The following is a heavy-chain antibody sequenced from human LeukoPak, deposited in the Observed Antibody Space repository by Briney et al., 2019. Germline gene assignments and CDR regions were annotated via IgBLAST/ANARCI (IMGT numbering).Heavy chain of an antibody. V-gene: IGHV1-24*01. Sequence: GASVKVSCKVSGYTLTELSMHWVRQAPGKGLEWMGGFDPEDGETIYAQKFQGRVTMTEDTSTDTAYMELSSLRSEDTAVYYCARVPKPPKTYYYDSSGKYPDYWGQGTLVTVSS. CDR3: ARVPKPPKTYYYDSSGKYPDY. D-gene: IGHD3-22*01. CDR2: FDPEDGET. J-gene: IGHJ4*02. CDR1: GYTLTELS.